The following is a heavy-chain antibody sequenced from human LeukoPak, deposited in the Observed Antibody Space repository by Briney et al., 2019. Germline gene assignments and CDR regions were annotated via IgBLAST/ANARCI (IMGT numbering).Heavy chain of an antibody. CDR1: GYSFTSYW. Sequence: GESLKISCKGSGYSFTSYWIGWVRQMPGKGLEWMGIIYPGDSDTRYSPSFQGQVTISADKSISIAYLQWSGLKASDTAMYYCASGRILRGAFRDYWGQGTLVTVSS. D-gene: IGHD2/OR15-2a*01. CDR2: IYPGDSDT. V-gene: IGHV5-51*01. J-gene: IGHJ4*02. CDR3: ASGRILRGAFRDY.